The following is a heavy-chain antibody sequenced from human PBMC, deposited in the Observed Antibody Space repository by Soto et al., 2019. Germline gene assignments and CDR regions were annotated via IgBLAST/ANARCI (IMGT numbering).Heavy chain of an antibody. D-gene: IGHD3-3*01. J-gene: IGHJ5*02. V-gene: IGHV4-4*07. CDR3: ARGQRFSDWFDP. CDR2: IYSSGNT. Sequence: ETLSLTCSVSGGTISGYYWTWIRQPAGKRLEWIGRIYSSGNTKYNPSLQSRVTMSLDTSNNQFSLRLTSVTAADTAVYYCARGQRFSDWFDPWGQGTLVTVSS. CDR1: GGTISGYY.